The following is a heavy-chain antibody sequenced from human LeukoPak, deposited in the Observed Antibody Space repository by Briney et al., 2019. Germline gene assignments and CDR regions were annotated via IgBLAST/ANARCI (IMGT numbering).Heavy chain of an antibody. CDR3: ARVGFSRLLDV. CDR1: GGSISSGSYY. D-gene: IGHD3-10*01. V-gene: IGHV4-61*02. CDR2: IYTSGST. Sequence: SETLSLTCTVSGGSISSGSYYWSWIRQPAGKGLEWIGRIYTSGSTNYNPSLKSRVTMSVDTSKNQFSLKLSSVTAADTAVYYCARVGFSRLLDVWGKGTTVTISS. J-gene: IGHJ6*04.